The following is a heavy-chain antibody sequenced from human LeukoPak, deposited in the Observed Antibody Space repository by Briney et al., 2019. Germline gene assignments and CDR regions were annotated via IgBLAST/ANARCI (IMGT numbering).Heavy chain of an antibody. V-gene: IGHV4-39*07. D-gene: IGHD5-18*01. CDR1: GGSISSSSYY. CDR3: ARCRLGYNYGFIADY. J-gene: IGHJ4*02. Sequence: PSETLSLTCTVSGGSISSSSYYWSWIRQPPGKGLEWIGEINHSGSTSYNPSLKSRVTISGDTSKNQFSLKLSSVTAADTAVYYCARCRLGYNYGFIADYWGQGTLVTVSS. CDR2: INHSGST.